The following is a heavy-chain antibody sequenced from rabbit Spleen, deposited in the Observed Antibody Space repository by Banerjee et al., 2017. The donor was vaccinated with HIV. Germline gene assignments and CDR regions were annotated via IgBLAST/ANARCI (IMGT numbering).Heavy chain of an antibody. Sequence: QEQLVESGGGLVQPGASLTLTCTASGFSFSSSYYMCWVRQAPGKGLEWIACIYAGSSGSTYYASWAKGRFTISSDNAQNTVFLEMTSLTASDTATYYCVRVGNAGYAGYDYYYFKLWGQGTLVTVS. CDR3: VRVGNAGYAGYDYYYFKL. D-gene: IGHD7-1*01. V-gene: IGHV1S45*01. J-gene: IGHJ4*01. CDR2: IYAGSSGST. CDR1: GFSFSSSYY.